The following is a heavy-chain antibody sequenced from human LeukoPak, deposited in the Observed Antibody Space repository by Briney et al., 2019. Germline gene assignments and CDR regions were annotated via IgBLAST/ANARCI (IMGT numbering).Heavy chain of an antibody. J-gene: IGHJ5*02. V-gene: IGHV3-9*01. CDR3: AKSVAGILLNWFDP. D-gene: IGHD6-19*01. CDR2: ISWNSGSI. CDR1: GFTFDDYA. Sequence: SLRLSCAASGFTFDDYAMHWVRQAPGKGLEWVSGISWNSGSIGYADSVKGRFTISRDNAKNSLYLQMNSLRAEDTALYYCAKSVAGILLNWFDPWGQGTLVTVSS.